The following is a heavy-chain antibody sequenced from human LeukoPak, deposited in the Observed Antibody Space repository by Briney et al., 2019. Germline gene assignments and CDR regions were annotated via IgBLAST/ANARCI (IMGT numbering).Heavy chain of an antibody. Sequence: SETLSLTCTGSGGSISSYYWSWIRQPPGKGLEWIGYIYTSWSTNYNPSLNSRVTISVDTSKNQFSLKLSSVTAADTAVYYCARLIPCSSTSCHKRGGAFDIWGQGTMVTVSS. V-gene: IGHV4-4*09. D-gene: IGHD2-2*01. CDR3: ARLIPCSSTSCHKRGGAFDI. CDR2: IYTSWST. J-gene: IGHJ3*02. CDR1: GGSISSYY.